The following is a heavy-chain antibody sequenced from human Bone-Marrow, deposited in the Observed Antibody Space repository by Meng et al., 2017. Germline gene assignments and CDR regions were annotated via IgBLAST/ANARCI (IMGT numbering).Heavy chain of an antibody. CDR3: ARDYYDSSEDDAFDI. J-gene: IGHJ3*02. V-gene: IGHV1-18*01. D-gene: IGHD3-22*01. Sequence: ASVKVSCKASGYTFTSYAMHWVRQAPGQGLEWMGWISAYNGNTNYAQKLQGRVTMTTDTSTSTAYMELRSLRSDDTAVYYCARDYYDSSEDDAFDIWGQGTMVTVSS. CDR2: ISAYNGNT. CDR1: GYTFTSYA.